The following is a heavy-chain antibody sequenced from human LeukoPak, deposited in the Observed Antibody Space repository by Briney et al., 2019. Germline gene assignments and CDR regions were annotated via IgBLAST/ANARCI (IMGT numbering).Heavy chain of an antibody. CDR1: GGSFSGYY. CDR2: INHSGST. Sequence: SETLSLTCAVYGGSFSGYYWSWIRQPPGKGLEWIGEINHSGSTNYNPSLKSRVTISVDTSKNQFSLKLSSVTAADTAVYYCARQFPRRYYGSGSYYNGGAYYFDYRGQGTLVTVSS. CDR3: ARQFPRRYYGSGSYYNGGAYYFDY. V-gene: IGHV4-34*01. D-gene: IGHD3-10*01. J-gene: IGHJ4*02.